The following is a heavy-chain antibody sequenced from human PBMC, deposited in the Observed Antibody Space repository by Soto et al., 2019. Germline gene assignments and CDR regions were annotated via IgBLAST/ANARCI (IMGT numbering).Heavy chain of an antibody. CDR1: GFTFSSYG. CDR2: ISYDGSNK. J-gene: IGHJ4*02. CDR3: AKDPYYYDSSGYFVY. V-gene: IGHV3-30*18. Sequence: GGSLRLSCAASGFTFSSYGMHWVRQAPGKGLEWVAVISYDGSNKYYADSVKGRFTISRDNSKNTLYLQMNSLRAEDTAVYYCAKDPYYYDSSGYFVYWGQXXXXTVSS. D-gene: IGHD3-22*01.